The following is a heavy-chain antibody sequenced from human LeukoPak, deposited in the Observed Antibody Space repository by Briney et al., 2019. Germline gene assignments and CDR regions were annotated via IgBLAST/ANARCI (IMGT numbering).Heavy chain of an antibody. Sequence: SETLSLTCGVYGGSFSGHYWSWIRQPPGKGLEWIGEINRSGSTNYNPSLKSRATISVDTSKSQFSLKLSSVTAADTAVYYCASNLGYCSSTSCSSLDIWGQGIMVTVSS. CDR1: GGSFSGHY. D-gene: IGHD2-2*01. CDR2: INRSGST. J-gene: IGHJ3*02. V-gene: IGHV4-34*01. CDR3: ASNLGYCSSTSCSSLDI.